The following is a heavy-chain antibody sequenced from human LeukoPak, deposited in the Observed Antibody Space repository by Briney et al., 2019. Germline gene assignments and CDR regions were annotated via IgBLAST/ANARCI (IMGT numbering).Heavy chain of an antibody. CDR3: ARDGGDKTAYYGDQFDC. CDR1: GFTFSSYT. J-gene: IGHJ4*02. CDR2: ISTSSSYM. Sequence: GGSLRLSCAASGFTFSSYTMNWVRQAPGKGLEWVSFISTSSSYMYYADSVKGRFTISRDNSKNTLYLQVNGLRPEDTAVYYCARDGGDKTAYYGDQFDCWGQGTLVTVSS. D-gene: IGHD3-9*01. V-gene: IGHV3-21*01.